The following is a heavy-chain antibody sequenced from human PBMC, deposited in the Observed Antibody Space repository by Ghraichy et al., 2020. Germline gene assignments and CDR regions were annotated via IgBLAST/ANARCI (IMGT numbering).Heavy chain of an antibody. D-gene: IGHD5-12*01. J-gene: IGHJ4*02. CDR2: IYHSGST. CDR3: ARVGGYGSY. V-gene: IGHV4-30-2*01. CDR1: GGSISSGGYS. Sequence: SETLSLTCAVSGGSISSGGYSLSWIRQPPGKGLEWIGYIYHSGSTYYNPSLKSRVTISVDSSKNQFSLKLSSVTAADTAVYYCARVGGYGSYWGQGTLVTVSS.